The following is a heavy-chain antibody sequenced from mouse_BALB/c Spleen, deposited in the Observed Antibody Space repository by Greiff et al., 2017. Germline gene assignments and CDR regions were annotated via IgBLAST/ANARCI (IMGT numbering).Heavy chain of an antibody. D-gene: IGHD4-1*01. J-gene: IGHJ2*01. CDR3: ARSLGPFDY. V-gene: IGHV5-17*02. CDR2: ISSGSSTI. CDR1: GFTFSSFG. Sequence: EVQGVESGGGLVQPGGSRKLSCAASGFTFSSFGMHWVRQAPEKGLEWVAYISSGSSTIYYADTVKGRFTISRDNPKNTLFLQMTSLRSEDTAMYYCARSLGPFDYWGQGTTLTVSS.